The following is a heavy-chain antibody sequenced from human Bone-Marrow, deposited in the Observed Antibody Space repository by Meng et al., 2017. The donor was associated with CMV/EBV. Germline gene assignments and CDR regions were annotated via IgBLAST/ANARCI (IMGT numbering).Heavy chain of an antibody. J-gene: IGHJ4*02. Sequence: TCGVSGDSINSRYWWSWVRQPPGKGLEWIGEIYHSGSTNYNPSLKSRVTISVDKSKNQFSLKLSSVTAADTAVYYCARNHGKTDFDYWGQGTLVTVSS. CDR2: IYHSGST. CDR1: GDSINSRYW. CDR3: ARNHGKTDFDY. D-gene: IGHD1-14*01. V-gene: IGHV4-4*02.